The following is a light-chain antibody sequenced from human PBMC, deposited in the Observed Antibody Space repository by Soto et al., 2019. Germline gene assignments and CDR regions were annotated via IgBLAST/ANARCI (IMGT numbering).Light chain of an antibody. Sequence: EIVMTQSPDTLSVSPGERATLSCRASQSVSSNLAWYQQKPGQAPRLLIFGASTRATGIPARFSGSGSGTEFNLTISSLQSEDFAVYHCQQYNNWPYTFGQGTTLEIK. CDR3: QQYNNWPYT. CDR1: QSVSSN. J-gene: IGKJ2*01. V-gene: IGKV3-15*01. CDR2: GAS.